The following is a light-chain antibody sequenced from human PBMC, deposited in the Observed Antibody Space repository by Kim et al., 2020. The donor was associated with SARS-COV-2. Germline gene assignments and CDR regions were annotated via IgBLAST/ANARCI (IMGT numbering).Light chain of an antibody. CDR2: SNN. V-gene: IGLV1-44*01. J-gene: IGLJ3*02. Sequence: QRVPISCSGSSSNIGSNTVNWYQQLPGTAPKLLIYSNNQRPSGVPDRFSGSKSGTSASLAISGLQSEDEADYYCAAWDDSLNGSWVFGGGTQLTVL. CDR3: AAWDDSLNGSWV. CDR1: SSNIGSNT.